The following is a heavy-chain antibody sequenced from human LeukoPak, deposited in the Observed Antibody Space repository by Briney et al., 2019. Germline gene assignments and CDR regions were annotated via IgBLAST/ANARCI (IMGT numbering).Heavy chain of an antibody. CDR1: GGSISSSNYY. CDR3: ASVRLDDYGDPGWFDP. V-gene: IGHV4-39*01. CDR2: IYYSGST. D-gene: IGHD4-17*01. Sequence: SETLSLTCTVSGGSISSSNYYWGWIRQPPGKGLEWIGSIYYSGSTYYNPSLKSRVTISVDTSKNQFSLKLSSVTAADTAVYYCASVRLDDYGDPGWFDPWGQGTLVTVSS. J-gene: IGHJ5*02.